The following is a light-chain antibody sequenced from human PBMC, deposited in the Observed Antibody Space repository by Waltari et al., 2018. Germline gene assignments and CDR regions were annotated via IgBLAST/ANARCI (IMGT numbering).Light chain of an antibody. CDR2: GAS. CDR3: QHYVRLPAT. J-gene: IGKJ1*01. CDR1: QSFGTS. Sequence: EIVLTQSPGTLSLSPGERATLSCRASQSFGTSLARYQQKPGQAPRLLIYGASMRAAGIPDRFSGSGSGTDFSLTISRLEPEDCAVYYCQHYVRLPATFGQGTRVEIK. V-gene: IGKV3-20*01.